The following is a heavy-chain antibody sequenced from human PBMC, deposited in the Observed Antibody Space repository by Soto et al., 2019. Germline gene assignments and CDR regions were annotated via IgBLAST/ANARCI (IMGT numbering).Heavy chain of an antibody. CDR2: ISSNGGRT. CDR3: VKAGGVGTMVRGVIPPLY. V-gene: IGHV3-64D*06. D-gene: IGHD3-10*01. Sequence: GSLRLSCSASGFTFSSYAMHWVRQAPGKGLEYVSAISSNGGRTYYADSVKGRFTISRDNSKNTLYLQMSSLRAEDTAVYYCVKAGGVGTMVRGVIPPLYWGQGTLVTVSS. CDR1: GFTFSSYA. J-gene: IGHJ4*02.